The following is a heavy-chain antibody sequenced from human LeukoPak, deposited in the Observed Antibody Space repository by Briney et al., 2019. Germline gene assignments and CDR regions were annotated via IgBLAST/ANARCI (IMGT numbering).Heavy chain of an antibody. D-gene: IGHD3-3*01. CDR1: GFTFSSYS. J-gene: IGHJ4*02. V-gene: IGHV3-48*01. CDR3: ARDSSLRITIFGATPVRFDY. CDR2: ISSSSTI. Sequence: GGSLRLSCAASGFTFSSYSMNWVRQAPGTGLEWVSYISSSSTIYYADSVKGRFTISRDNAKNSLYLQMNSLRAEDTAVYYCARDSSLRITIFGATPVRFDYWGQGTLVTVSS.